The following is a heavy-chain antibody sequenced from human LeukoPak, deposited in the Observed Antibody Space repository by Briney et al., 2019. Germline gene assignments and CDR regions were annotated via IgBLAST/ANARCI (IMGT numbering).Heavy chain of an antibody. CDR2: ISYDGSNK. J-gene: IGHJ4*02. CDR1: GFTFSSYG. CDR3: ASGSGSYNTASDY. D-gene: IGHD3-10*01. V-gene: IGHV3-30*03. Sequence: GGSLRLSCAASGFTFSSYGMHWVRQAPGKGLEWVAVISYDGSNKYYADSVKGRFTISRDNSKNTLYLQMNSLRAEDTAVYYCASGSGSYNTASDYWGQGTLVTVSS.